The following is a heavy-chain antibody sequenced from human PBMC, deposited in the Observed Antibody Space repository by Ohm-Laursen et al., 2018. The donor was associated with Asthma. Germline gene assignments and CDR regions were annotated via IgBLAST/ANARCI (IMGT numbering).Heavy chain of an antibody. V-gene: IGHV3-30*03. CDR3: ARELDSSWYGGGYYYYGMDV. Sequence: SLRLSCTAPEFTFSLYSMNWVRQAPGKGLEWVAVISYDGSNKYYADSVKGRFTISRDNSKNTLYLQMNSLRAEDTAVYYCARELDSSWYGGGYYYYGMDVWGQGTTVTVSS. CDR1: EFTFSLYS. CDR2: ISYDGSNK. J-gene: IGHJ6*02. D-gene: IGHD6-13*01.